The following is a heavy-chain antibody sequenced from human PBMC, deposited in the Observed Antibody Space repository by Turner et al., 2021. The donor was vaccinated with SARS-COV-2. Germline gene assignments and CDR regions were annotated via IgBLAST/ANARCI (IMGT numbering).Heavy chain of an antibody. V-gene: IGHV4-39*02. CDR3: ARDGGDPQRSFQH. CDR1: GGSISSSGYY. CDR2: VYYSGSN. J-gene: IGHJ1*01. Sequence: QLQLQVSRPGLVKPSETLAITCTVSGGSISSSGYYWGWIRQPPGKRLGCIGSVYYSGSNYYHPSHKRRVTIVVETTKNQFLMKLSAVTAADTAVYYCARDGGDPQRSFQHWGQGTLVTVSS. D-gene: IGHD2-21*02.